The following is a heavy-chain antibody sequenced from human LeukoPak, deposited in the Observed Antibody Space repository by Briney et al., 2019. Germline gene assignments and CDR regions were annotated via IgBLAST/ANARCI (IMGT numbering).Heavy chain of an antibody. CDR1: GGSFSGYY. CDR3: ARQKRGRVGSGWPGIDP. D-gene: IGHD6-19*01. J-gene: IGHJ5*02. CDR2: INHSGST. V-gene: IGHV4-34*01. Sequence: SETLSLTCAVYGGSFSGYYWSWIRQPPGKGLEWIGEINHSGSTNYNPSLKSRVTISVDTSKNQFSLKLSSVTAAVTAVYYCARQKRGRVGSGWPGIDPWGQGTLVTVSS.